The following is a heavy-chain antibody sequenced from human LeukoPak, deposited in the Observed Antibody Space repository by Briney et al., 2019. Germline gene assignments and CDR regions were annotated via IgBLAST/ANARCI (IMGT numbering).Heavy chain of an antibody. CDR1: GYTFTSYG. Sequence: ASVKVSYKASGYTFTSYGISWVRQAPGQGLEWMGWISAYNGNTNYAQKLQGRVTMTTDTSTSTAYMELRSLRSDDTAVYYCASRGFIFGVVYDAFDIWGQGTMVTVSS. CDR3: ASRGFIFGVVYDAFDI. D-gene: IGHD3-3*01. CDR2: ISAYNGNT. V-gene: IGHV1-18*01. J-gene: IGHJ3*02.